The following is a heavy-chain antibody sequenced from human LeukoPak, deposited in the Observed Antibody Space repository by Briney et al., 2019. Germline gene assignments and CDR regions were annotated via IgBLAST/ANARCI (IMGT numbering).Heavy chain of an antibody. CDR2: IIGSGGFT. Sequence: GGSLRLSCAASGFTFSSYAMNWVRQAPGKGLEWVSTIIGSGGFTYYADSVKGRFTISRDNSKNTLYPQMNSLRAEDTAVYYCARGYCSGGSCYSVFWFDPWGQGTLVTVSS. V-gene: IGHV3-23*01. CDR3: ARGYCSGGSCYSVFWFDP. CDR1: GFTFSSYA. J-gene: IGHJ5*02. D-gene: IGHD2-15*01.